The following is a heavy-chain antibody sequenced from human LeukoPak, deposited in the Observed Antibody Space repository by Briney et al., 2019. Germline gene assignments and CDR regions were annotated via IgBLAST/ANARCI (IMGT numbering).Heavy chain of an antibody. Sequence: ASVKVSCEASGYTFTSYGISWVRQAPGQGLEWMGWISAYNGNTNYAQKLQGRVTMTTDTSTSTAYMELRSLRSDDTAVYYCARDPGYDFWSGYQYYFDYWGQGTLVTVSS. D-gene: IGHD3-3*01. V-gene: IGHV1-18*01. CDR2: ISAYNGNT. CDR3: ARDPGYDFWSGYQYYFDY. J-gene: IGHJ4*02. CDR1: GYTFTSYG.